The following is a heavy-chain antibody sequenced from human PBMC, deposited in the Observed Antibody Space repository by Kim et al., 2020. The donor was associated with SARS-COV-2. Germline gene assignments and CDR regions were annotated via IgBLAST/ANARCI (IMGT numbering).Heavy chain of an antibody. CDR3: ARLMVRGTDY. V-gene: IGHV1-3*01. CDR2: INAGNGNT. J-gene: IGHJ4*02. Sequence: ASVKVSCKASGYTFTSYAMHWVRQAPGQRLEWLGWINAGNGNTNYSPKFQGSVTITRDTSASTAYLELSSLRSEDTAVYYCARLMVRGTDYWGQVTLVTV. D-gene: IGHD3-10*01. CDR1: GYTFTSYA.